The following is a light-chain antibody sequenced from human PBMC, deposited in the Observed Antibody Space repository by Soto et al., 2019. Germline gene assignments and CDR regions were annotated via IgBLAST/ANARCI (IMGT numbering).Light chain of an antibody. CDR2: GAS. CDR1: QSVTSTY. Sequence: EIALTQSPGTLSLSPGERATLSCRASQSVTSTYLAWYQQKPGQAPRLLIYGASNRATGIPDRFTGSGSGTDFTLTISRLEPEDFAVYYCQQYGSSPLTFGGGTKVEFK. V-gene: IGKV3-20*01. CDR3: QQYGSSPLT. J-gene: IGKJ4*01.